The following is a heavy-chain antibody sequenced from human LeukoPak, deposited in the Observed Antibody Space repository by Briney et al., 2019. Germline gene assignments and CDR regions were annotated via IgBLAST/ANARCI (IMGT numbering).Heavy chain of an antibody. D-gene: IGHD6-19*01. CDR1: GFTFSSYG. V-gene: IGHV3-30*18. Sequence: GGSLRLSCAASGFTFSSYGMHWVCQAPGKGLEWVAVISYDGSNKYYAGSVKGRFTISRDNSKNTLYLQMNSLRAEDMALYYCAKDMNQYSSGWYHYWGQGTLVTVSS. CDR3: AKDMNQYSSGWYHY. CDR2: ISYDGSNK. J-gene: IGHJ4*02.